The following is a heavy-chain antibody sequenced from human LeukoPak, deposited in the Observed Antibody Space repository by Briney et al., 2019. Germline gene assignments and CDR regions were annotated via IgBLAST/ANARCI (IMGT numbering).Heavy chain of an antibody. Sequence: SETLSLTCTVSGGSISSYYWSWIRQPAGKGLEWIGRIYTSGSTNYNPSLKSRVTMSVDTSKNQFSLKLSSVTAADTAVYYCARETYYYDSSGYHYYYYMDVWGKGTTVTISS. J-gene: IGHJ6*03. CDR2: IYTSGST. D-gene: IGHD3-22*01. CDR3: ARETYYYDSSGYHYYYYMDV. CDR1: GGSISSYY. V-gene: IGHV4-4*07.